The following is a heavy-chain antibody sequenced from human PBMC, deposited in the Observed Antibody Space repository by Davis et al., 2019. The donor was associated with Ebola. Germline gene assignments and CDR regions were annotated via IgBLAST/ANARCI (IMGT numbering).Heavy chain of an antibody. Sequence: ASVKVSCKASGYTFTSYGISWVRQAPGQGLEWMGWISTYNGDTNYAQKFQGRVTMTTDTSTSTAYMELRSLRSDDTAVYYCARDWSQLVYFDYWGQGTLVTVSS. CDR2: ISTYNGDT. CDR1: GYTFTSYG. V-gene: IGHV1-18*01. CDR3: ARDWSQLVYFDY. D-gene: IGHD2-2*01. J-gene: IGHJ4*02.